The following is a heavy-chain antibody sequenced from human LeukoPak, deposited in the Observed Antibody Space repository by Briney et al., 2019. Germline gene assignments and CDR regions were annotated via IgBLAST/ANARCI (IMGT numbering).Heavy chain of an antibody. CDR2: IYYSGST. Sequence: LRLSCAVSGFTFSNYGMHWVRQAPGKGLEWIGYIYYSGSTYYNPSLKSRVTISVDASKNQFSLKLSSVTAADTAVYYCARDPVIPNCGMDVWGQGTTVTVSS. D-gene: IGHD4-4*01. CDR1: GFTFSNYG. J-gene: IGHJ6*02. CDR3: ARDPVIPNCGMDV. V-gene: IGHV4-31*02.